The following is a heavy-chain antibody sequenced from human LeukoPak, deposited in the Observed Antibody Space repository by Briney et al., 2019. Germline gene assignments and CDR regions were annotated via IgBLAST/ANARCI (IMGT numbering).Heavy chain of an antibody. CDR1: GFAFRTYA. Sequence: SGGSLRLSCVASGFAFRTYAMNWVRQAPGKGLEWLSYISPDSRTIFYADSVKGRFTISRDNGKNSVYLEINSLRAEDTAVYFCAREPSDNAYRHIDSWGQGSLVAVSS. CDR2: ISPDSRTI. V-gene: IGHV3-48*01. J-gene: IGHJ4*02. CDR3: AREPSDNAYRHIDS. D-gene: IGHD5-18*01.